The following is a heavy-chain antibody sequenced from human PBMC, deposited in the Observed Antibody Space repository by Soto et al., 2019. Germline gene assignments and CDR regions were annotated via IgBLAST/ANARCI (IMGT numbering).Heavy chain of an antibody. D-gene: IGHD3-3*01. V-gene: IGHV4-34*01. Sequence: PSETLSLTCAVYGGSFSGYYWSWIRQPPGKGLEWIGEINHSGSTNYNPSLKSRVTISVDTSKNQFSLKLSSVTAADTAVYYCARANDFWSGYYWGDYYYYGMDVWGQGTTVTVSS. CDR1: GGSFSGYY. J-gene: IGHJ6*02. CDR3: ARANDFWSGYYWGDYYYYGMDV. CDR2: INHSGST.